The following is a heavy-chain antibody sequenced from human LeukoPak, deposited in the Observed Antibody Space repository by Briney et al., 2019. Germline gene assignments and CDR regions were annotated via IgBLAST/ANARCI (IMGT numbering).Heavy chain of an antibody. V-gene: IGHV3-9*01. J-gene: IGHJ5*01. CDR3: ASSRGDECNCLDS. CDR1: GFTFDDYA. D-gene: IGHD3-22*01. CDR2: ISWNSGSI. Sequence: GGSLRLSCAASGFTFDDYAMHWVRQAPGKGLEWVSGISWNSGSIGYADSVKGRFTISRDNAKNSLFLEMNSLRDHDTAIYYCASSRGDECNCLDSWGQGTLVTVSS.